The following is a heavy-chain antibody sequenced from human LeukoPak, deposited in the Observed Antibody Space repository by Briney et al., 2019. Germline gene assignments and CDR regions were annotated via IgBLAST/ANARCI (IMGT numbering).Heavy chain of an antibody. Sequence: ASVKVSCKASGYTFTGYYIHWVRQAPGQGLEWIGRINPSSAGTNYAHKFQGWVTMTRDTSIDTAYMELSRLRSDDTAVYYCARDGSSSWYRYWGQGTLVTVSS. CDR3: ARDGSSSWYRY. CDR1: GYTFTGYY. CDR2: INPSSAGT. D-gene: IGHD6-13*01. J-gene: IGHJ4*02. V-gene: IGHV1-2*04.